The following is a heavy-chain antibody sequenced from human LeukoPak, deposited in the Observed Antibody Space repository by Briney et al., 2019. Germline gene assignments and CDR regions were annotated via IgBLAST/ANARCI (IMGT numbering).Heavy chain of an antibody. V-gene: IGHV3-23*01. CDR3: AKEGTISRSYYFDY. CDR1: GFNFSSYA. D-gene: IGHD1-7*01. J-gene: IGHJ4*02. Sequence: GGSLRLSCAASGFNFSSYAMNWVRQAPGKGLEWVSDISSGGGSTFYADSVKGRFTISRDNSKNTLYLQMNSLRAEDTAVYFCAKEGTISRSYYFDYWGQGALVTVSS. CDR2: ISSGGGST.